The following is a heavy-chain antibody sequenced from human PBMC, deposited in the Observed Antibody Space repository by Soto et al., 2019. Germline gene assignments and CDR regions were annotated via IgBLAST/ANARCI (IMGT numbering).Heavy chain of an antibody. CDR1: GATFSGYA. D-gene: IGHD2-2*03. Sequence: QVQLVQSGAEVKKPGSSVKVSCNASGATFSGYAINWVRQAPGQGLEWLGRIVPIFETLNYAERFQGRVAITADESTTTVYMELTNLTHEDTAVYYCVVMDNVAVSNPRSFDYWGQGTQVTVSS. CDR2: IVPIFETL. V-gene: IGHV1-69*18. J-gene: IGHJ4*02. CDR3: VVMDNVAVSNPRSFDY.